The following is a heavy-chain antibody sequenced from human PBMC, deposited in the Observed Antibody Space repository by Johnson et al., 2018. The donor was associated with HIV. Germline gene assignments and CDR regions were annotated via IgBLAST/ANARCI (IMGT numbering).Heavy chain of an antibody. CDR2: IDWTGANA. V-gene: IGHV3-20*04. Sequence: EKLVESGGGVERPGESLRLSCVGSGFMFDDYAMSWVRQVPGKGLEWVSGIDWTGANAGYADSVKGRFTIFRDNAKNSLYLQMNSLRAEDTALYYCAKQYSSSWYGNAFDIWGQGTMVTVSS. J-gene: IGHJ3*02. D-gene: IGHD6-13*01. CDR1: GFMFDDYA. CDR3: AKQYSSSWYGNAFDI.